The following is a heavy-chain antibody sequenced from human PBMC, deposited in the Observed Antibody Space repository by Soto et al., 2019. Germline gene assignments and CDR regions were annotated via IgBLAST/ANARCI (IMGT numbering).Heavy chain of an antibody. Sequence: SVKVSCKASGGTFSSYAISWVRQAPGQGLEWMGGIIPIFGTANYAQKFQGRVTITRDTSASTAYMELSSLRSEDTAVYYCARGTRETFSADWGQGTPVTVSS. CDR2: IIPIFGTA. J-gene: IGHJ4*02. CDR3: ARGTRETFSAD. CDR1: GGTFSSYA. V-gene: IGHV1-69*05. D-gene: IGHD1-26*01.